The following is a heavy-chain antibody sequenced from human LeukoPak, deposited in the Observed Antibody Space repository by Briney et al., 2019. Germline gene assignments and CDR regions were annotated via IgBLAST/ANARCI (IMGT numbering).Heavy chain of an antibody. D-gene: IGHD1-20*01. CDR2: IYYSGST. CDR3: ARRLYDWNSFGMDV. J-gene: IGHJ6*02. Sequence: SETLSLTCTVSGASISSYYCSWIRQPAGKGLEWIGRIYYSGSTNYNPSLKSRVTISVDTSKNQFSLKLSSVTAADTAVYYCARRLYDWNSFGMDVWGQGTTVTVSS. CDR1: GASISSYY. V-gene: IGHV4-59*08.